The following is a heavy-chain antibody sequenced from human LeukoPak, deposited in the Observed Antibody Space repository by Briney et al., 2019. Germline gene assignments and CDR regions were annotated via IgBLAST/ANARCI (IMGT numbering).Heavy chain of an antibody. CDR2: ISWNSGNI. J-gene: IGHJ6*02. CDR3: AKDTRVDYYGSGKNGMDV. CDR1: GFTFDDYA. D-gene: IGHD3-10*01. V-gene: IGHV3-9*01. Sequence: PGRSLRLSCAASGFTFDDYAMHWVRQAPGKGLEWVSGISWNSGNIGYVDSVKGRFTISRDNAKNSLYLQMNSLRDEDTALYYCAKDTRVDYYGSGKNGMDVWGQGTTVTVS.